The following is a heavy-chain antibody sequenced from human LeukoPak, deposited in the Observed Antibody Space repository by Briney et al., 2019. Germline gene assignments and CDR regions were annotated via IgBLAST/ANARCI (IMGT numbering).Heavy chain of an antibody. CDR1: GFTFSSYA. Sequence: PGRSLRLSCAASGFTFSSYAMHWVRQAPGKGLEWVAVISYDGSNKYYADSVKGRFTISRDNSKNTLYLQMNSLRAEDTAVYYCARERGVYDSSGYLSLWGQGTLVTVSS. J-gene: IGHJ4*02. V-gene: IGHV3-30-3*01. CDR3: ARERGVYDSSGYLSL. D-gene: IGHD3-22*01. CDR2: ISYDGSNK.